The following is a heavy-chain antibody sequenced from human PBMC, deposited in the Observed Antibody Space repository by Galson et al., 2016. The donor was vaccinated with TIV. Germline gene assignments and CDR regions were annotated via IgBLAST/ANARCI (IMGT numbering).Heavy chain of an antibody. J-gene: IGHJ5*02. V-gene: IGHV3-49*03. D-gene: IGHD3-16*02. Sequence: CAGSGFTFGDYAVNWFRQAPGKGLEWVGFIRVKAYGATTEYAASVRGRFPMSRDDSKSVAFLKMNSLKTEDTAVYYCSRHLGNYREGSDFKSSLDPWGQGALVIVSS. CDR2: IRVKAYGATT. CDR1: GFTFGDYA. CDR3: SRHLGNYREGSDFKSSLDP.